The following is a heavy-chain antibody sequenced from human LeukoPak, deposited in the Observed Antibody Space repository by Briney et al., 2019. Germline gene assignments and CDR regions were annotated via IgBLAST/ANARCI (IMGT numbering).Heavy chain of an antibody. J-gene: IGHJ4*02. CDR3: AKGAYDYIEMGYFDD. Sequence: GGSLRLSCAASGFRFSNFAMSWVRKAPGKGLEWVSLIIGSSGDTLYADSVKGRFTISRDISENRLYLQMNSLRAEDTALYYCAKGAYDYIEMGYFDDWGQGTLVTVSS. CDR2: IIGSSGDT. V-gene: IGHV3-23*01. D-gene: IGHD5-12*01. CDR1: GFRFSNFA.